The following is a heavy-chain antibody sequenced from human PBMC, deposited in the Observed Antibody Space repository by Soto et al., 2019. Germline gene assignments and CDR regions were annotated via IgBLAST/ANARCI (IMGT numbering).Heavy chain of an antibody. V-gene: IGHV4-61*01. CDR2: IYYSGGT. CDR3: ARVGDFWIDY. J-gene: IGHJ4*02. CDR1: GGSVSSGSYY. Sequence: QVQLQESGPGLVKPSETLSLTCTVSGGSVSSGSYYWSWIRQPPGKGLEWIGYIYYSGGTNYNPSLKSRVTISVDTSKNQFSLKLSSVTAADTAVYYCARVGDFWIDYWGQGTLVTVSS. D-gene: IGHD3-3*01.